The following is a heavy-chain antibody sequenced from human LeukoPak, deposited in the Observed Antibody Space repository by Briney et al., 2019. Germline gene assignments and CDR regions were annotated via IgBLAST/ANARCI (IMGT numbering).Heavy chain of an antibody. CDR2: ISGSGGSK. CDR1: GFTFGSYA. D-gene: IGHD2/OR15-2a*01. CDR3: AKDLAALPSVIGLGLDR. J-gene: IGHJ5*02. Sequence: GGSLRLSCAASGFTFGSYAMSWVRQAPGKGLEWVSTISGSGGSKYYADSVRGRFIISRDNSKNTLFMQMNSLRAEDTAVYYCAKDLAALPSVIGLGLDRWGQGTLVTVSS. V-gene: IGHV3-23*01.